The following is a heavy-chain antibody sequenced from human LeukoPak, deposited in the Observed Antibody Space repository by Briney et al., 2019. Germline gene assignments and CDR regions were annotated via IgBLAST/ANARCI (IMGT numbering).Heavy chain of an antibody. J-gene: IGHJ4*02. V-gene: IGHV3-23*01. CDR2: ISGSGGST. D-gene: IGHD3-22*01. CDR1: GFTFSSYA. CDR3: AKVGGAYYYDSSGYYR. Sequence: GGSLRLSCAASGFTFSSYAMSWVRQAPGKGLEWVSAISGSGGSTYYADSVKGRFTISRDNSKNTLYLQMNSLRAEDTAVYYCAKVGGAYYYDSSGYYRWGQGTLVTVSS.